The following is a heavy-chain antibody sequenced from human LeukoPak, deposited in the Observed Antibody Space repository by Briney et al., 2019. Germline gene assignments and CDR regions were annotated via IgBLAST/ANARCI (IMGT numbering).Heavy chain of an antibody. CDR2: INWNGGST. V-gene: IGHV3-20*04. D-gene: IGHD3-22*01. J-gene: IGHJ3*02. CDR3: ARDSRFSGYSDAFDI. CDR1: GFTVSSNY. Sequence: GGSLRLSCAASGFTVSSNYMSWVRQAPGKGLEWVSGINWNGGSTGYADSVKGRFTISRDNAKNSLYLQMYSLRAEDTALYYCARDSRFSGYSDAFDIWGQGTMVTVSS.